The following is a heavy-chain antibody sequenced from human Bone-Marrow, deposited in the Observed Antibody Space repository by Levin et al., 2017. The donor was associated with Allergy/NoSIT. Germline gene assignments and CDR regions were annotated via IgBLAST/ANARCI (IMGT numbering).Heavy chain of an antibody. J-gene: IGHJ4*02. CDR1: GFTFSSYG. CDR2: ISYDGSNK. V-gene: IGHV3-30*18. CDR3: AKDRQVSSGWLSPIDY. D-gene: IGHD6-19*01. Sequence: PGGSLRLSCAASGFTFSSYGMHWVRQAPGKGLEWVAVISYDGSNKYYADSVKGRFTISRDNSKNTLYLQMNSLRAEDTAVYYCAKDRQVSSGWLSPIDYWGQGTLVTVSS.